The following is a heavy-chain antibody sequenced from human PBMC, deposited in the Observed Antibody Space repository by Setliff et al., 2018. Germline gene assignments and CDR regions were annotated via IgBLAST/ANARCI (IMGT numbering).Heavy chain of an antibody. J-gene: IGHJ3*02. D-gene: IGHD3-3*01. CDR2: IHQRGRT. Sequence: SETLSLTCVVSGVSITSGHYWGWIRQSPGKGLEWLATIHQRGRTYYNPSLNSRVTISLDTSKNHFSLKLRSVTAEDSAVYYCASPGRDNLDSPFDAFDIWGQGTKVTVSS. CDR1: GVSITSGHY. V-gene: IGHV4-38-2*01. CDR3: ASPGRDNLDSPFDAFDI.